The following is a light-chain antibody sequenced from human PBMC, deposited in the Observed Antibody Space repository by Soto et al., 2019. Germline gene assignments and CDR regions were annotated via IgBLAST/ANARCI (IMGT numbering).Light chain of an antibody. CDR2: GAS. V-gene: IGKV3-15*01. CDR3: QQYNDWPPLFT. Sequence: EIVMTQSPATLSVSPGERATLSCRASQRVSSNLAWYQQKPGQVPRLLIYGASTRATGIPARFSGSGSGTEFILTISSLQSEDFAVNYCQQYNDWPPLFTFGQGTKLEIK. CDR1: QRVSSN. J-gene: IGKJ2*01.